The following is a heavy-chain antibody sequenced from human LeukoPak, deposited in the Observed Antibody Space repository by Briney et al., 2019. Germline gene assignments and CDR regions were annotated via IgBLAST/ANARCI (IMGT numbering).Heavy chain of an antibody. V-gene: IGHV1-2*02. CDR3: ARVAVAEYYFDY. CDR1: GYTFTGYY. CDR2: INPNSGGT. D-gene: IGHD6-19*01. Sequence: GASVKVYCKASGYTFTGYYMHWVRQAPGQGLEWMGWINPNSGGTNYAQKFQGRVTMTRDTSISTAYMELSRLRSDDTAVYYCARVAVAEYYFDYWGQGTLVTVSS. J-gene: IGHJ4*02.